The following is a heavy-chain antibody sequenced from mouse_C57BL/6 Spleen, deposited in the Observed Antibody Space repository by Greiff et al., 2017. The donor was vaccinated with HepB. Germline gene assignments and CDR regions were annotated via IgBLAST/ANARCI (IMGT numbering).Heavy chain of an antibody. V-gene: IGHV1-53*01. Sequence: VQLQQPGTELVKPGASVKLSCKASGYTFTSYWMHWVKQRPGQGLEWIGNINPSNGGTNYNEKFKSKATLTVAKSSSTAYMQLSSLTSEDSAVYYCARYYGRRGYAMDYWGQGTSVTVSS. J-gene: IGHJ4*01. CDR1: GYTFTSYW. CDR3: ARYYGRRGYAMDY. D-gene: IGHD1-1*01. CDR2: INPSNGGT.